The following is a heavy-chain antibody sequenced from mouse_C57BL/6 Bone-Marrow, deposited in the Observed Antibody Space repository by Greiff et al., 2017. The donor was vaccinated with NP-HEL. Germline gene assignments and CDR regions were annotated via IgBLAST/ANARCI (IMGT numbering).Heavy chain of an antibody. V-gene: IGHV1-64*01. CDR1: GYTFTSYW. J-gene: IGHJ1*03. Sequence: QVQLQQPGAELVKPGASVKLSCKASGYTFTSYWMHWVKQRPGQGLEWIGMIHPNSGSTNYNEKFKSKATLTVDKSSSTAYMQLSSLTSEDSAVYYCARHHYYGSSYWYFDVWGTGTTVTVSS. CDR2: IHPNSGST. D-gene: IGHD1-1*01. CDR3: ARHHYYGSSYWYFDV.